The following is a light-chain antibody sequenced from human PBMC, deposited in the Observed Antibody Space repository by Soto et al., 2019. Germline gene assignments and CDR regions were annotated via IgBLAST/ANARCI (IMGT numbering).Light chain of an antibody. CDR2: GAS. V-gene: IGKV3-15*01. Sequence: EIMMTQSPGTLSVSPGEGATLSCTASQSVNLNLAWYQQKPGQPPRLLLYGASTRAAGIPVRFRGSGSGTEFSFAISILQSEDSAVYYCHQYNSWPQGTFGPVTKVEIK. CDR3: HQYNSWPQGT. J-gene: IGKJ3*01. CDR1: QSVNLN.